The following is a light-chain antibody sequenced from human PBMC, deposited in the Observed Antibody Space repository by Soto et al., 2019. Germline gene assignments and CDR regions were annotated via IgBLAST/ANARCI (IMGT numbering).Light chain of an antibody. CDR2: AAS. Sequence: DIQMTQSPSSLSASVGDRVTITCRASQGMSNYLAWYQQKPGKVPKLLIYAASTLQSGVPSRFSGSGSGTEFTLTISNLQPEDVATYYCQKYNRAQWTFGQGTKVEIK. J-gene: IGKJ1*01. V-gene: IGKV1-27*01. CDR1: QGMSNY. CDR3: QKYNRAQWT.